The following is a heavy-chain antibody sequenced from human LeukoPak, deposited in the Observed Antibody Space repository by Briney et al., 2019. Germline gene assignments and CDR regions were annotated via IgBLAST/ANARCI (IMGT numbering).Heavy chain of an antibody. CDR2: IYISGNT. V-gene: IGHV3-53*01. D-gene: IGHD6-13*01. CDR1: GFPVSSYY. Sequence: GGSLRLSCAASGFPVSSYYMSWVRQAPGKGLEWVSNIYISGNTYYADSVKGRFTISRDNSKNTLYLQMNSLTVEDTAVYYCAKSPRSAADNWFDPWGQGTLVTVSS. J-gene: IGHJ5*02. CDR3: AKSPRSAADNWFDP.